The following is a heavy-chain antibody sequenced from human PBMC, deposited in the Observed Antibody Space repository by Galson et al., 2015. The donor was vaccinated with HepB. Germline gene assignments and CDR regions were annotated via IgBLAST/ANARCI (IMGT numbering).Heavy chain of an antibody. Sequence: SLRLSCAASGFTFSSYGMHWVRQAPGKGLEWVAVISYDGSNKYYADSVKGRFTISRDNSKNTLYLQMNSLRAEDTAVYYCAKVPIPFDSSAPWGQGTLVTVSS. V-gene: IGHV3-30*18. CDR1: GFTFSSYG. CDR2: ISYDGSNK. J-gene: IGHJ5*02. CDR3: AKVPIPFDSSAP. D-gene: IGHD3-22*01.